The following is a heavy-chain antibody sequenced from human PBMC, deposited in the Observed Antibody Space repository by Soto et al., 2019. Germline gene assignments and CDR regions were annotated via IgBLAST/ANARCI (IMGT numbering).Heavy chain of an antibody. CDR1: GFTFTSSA. Sequence: ASVKVSCKASGFTFTSSAVQWVRQARGQRLEWIGWIVVGSGNTNYAQKFQERVTITRDMSTSTAYMALSSLRSEDTAVYYCSVPPSSSSWYNWFDPWGQGTLVTVSS. CDR2: IVVGSGNT. CDR3: SVPPSSSSWYNWFDP. D-gene: IGHD6-13*01. V-gene: IGHV1-58*01. J-gene: IGHJ5*02.